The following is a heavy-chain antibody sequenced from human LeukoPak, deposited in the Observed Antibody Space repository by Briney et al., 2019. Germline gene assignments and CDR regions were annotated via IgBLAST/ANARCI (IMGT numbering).Heavy chain of an antibody. D-gene: IGHD6-19*01. CDR2: FDPEDGET. J-gene: IGHJ4*02. Sequence: ASVKVSCKVSGYTLTELSMHWVRQAPGKGLEWMGGFDPEDGETIYAQKFQGRVTMTEDTSTDTAYMELRSLRSDDTAVYYCASSLSSSSGLFDYWGQGTLVTVSS. CDR1: GYTLTELS. V-gene: IGHV1-24*01. CDR3: ASSLSSSSGLFDY.